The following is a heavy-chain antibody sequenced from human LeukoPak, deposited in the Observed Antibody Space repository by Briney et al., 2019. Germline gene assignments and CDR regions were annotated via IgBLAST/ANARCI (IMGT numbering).Heavy chain of an antibody. D-gene: IGHD2-2*01. CDR1: GFTFSSYA. Sequence: GGSLRLSCAASGFTFSSYALHWVRQAPGKGMEWVAVISYDGSNKYYADSVKGRFTISRDNSKNTLYLQMNSLRAEDTAVYYCARDLGIVVVPAAPTDYWGQGTLVTVSS. V-gene: IGHV3-30-3*01. J-gene: IGHJ4*02. CDR3: ARDLGIVVVPAAPTDY. CDR2: ISYDGSNK.